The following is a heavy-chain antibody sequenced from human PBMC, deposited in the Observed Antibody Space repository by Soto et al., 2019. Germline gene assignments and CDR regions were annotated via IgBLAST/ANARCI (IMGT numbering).Heavy chain of an antibody. V-gene: IGHV1-69*06. CDR3: ARCHSDSSGPGYLDS. Sequence: QVRLVQSEAEVKKAGSSVKVSCKASGGTFSSDAVTWVRQAPGQGLEWMGGVIPMFPKANYAQKFQGRVTLTADKSTSTVYMELNSLKSEDTAVYYCARCHSDSSGPGYLDSWGQGTLVTVTS. CDR1: GGTFSSDA. D-gene: IGHD3-22*01. J-gene: IGHJ4*02. CDR2: VIPMFPKA.